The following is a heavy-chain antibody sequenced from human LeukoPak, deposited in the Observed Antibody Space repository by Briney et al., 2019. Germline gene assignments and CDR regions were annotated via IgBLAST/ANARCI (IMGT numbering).Heavy chain of an antibody. J-gene: IGHJ4*02. CDR2: IYPGDSDT. V-gene: IGHV5-51*01. CDR1: GYSFTNDW. D-gene: IGHD1-26*01. CDR3: ARRYSGAYYHFDY. Sequence: GESLKISCKGSGYSFTNDWIGWVRQMPGKGLEWMGIIYPGDSDTRYSPSFQGQVTISADKSITTAYLQWGSLKASDTAMYYCARRYSGAYYHFDYWGQGTLVTVSS.